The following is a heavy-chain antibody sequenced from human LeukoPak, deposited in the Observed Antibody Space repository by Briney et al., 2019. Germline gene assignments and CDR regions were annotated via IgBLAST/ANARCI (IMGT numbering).Heavy chain of an antibody. CDR3: ARNTPITMVRGAMRD. J-gene: IGHJ4*02. CDR1: GFTFSSYA. CDR2: ISYDGSNK. D-gene: IGHD3-10*01. Sequence: PGESLRLSCAASGFTFSSYAMHWVRQAPGKGLEWVAVISYDGSNKYYADSVKGRFTISRDNSKNTLYLQMNSLRAEDTAVYYCARNTPITMVRGAMRDWGQGTLVTVSS. V-gene: IGHV3-30-3*01.